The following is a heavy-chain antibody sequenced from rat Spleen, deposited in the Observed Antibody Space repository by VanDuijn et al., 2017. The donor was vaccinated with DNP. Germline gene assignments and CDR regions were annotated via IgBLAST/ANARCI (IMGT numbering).Heavy chain of an antibody. J-gene: IGHJ2*01. CDR2: ISYDGSNT. CDR3: ARPDY. V-gene: IGHV5-7*01. Sequence: EVRLVESGGDLVRPGRSLKISCAASGLTFSDYNMAWVRQAPKKGLEWVATISYDGSNTHYRDSVKGRFAISRDNAKSTLYLQMDSLRSEDTATYYCARPDYWGQGVMVTVSS. CDR1: GLTFSDYN.